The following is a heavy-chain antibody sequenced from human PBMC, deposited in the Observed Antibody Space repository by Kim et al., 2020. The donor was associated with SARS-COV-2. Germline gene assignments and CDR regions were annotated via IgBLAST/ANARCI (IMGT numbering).Heavy chain of an antibody. D-gene: IGHD6-25*01. CDR3: VSLAAGPFDY. Sequence: GESLKISCKGSGYSFTSYWISWVRQMPGKGLEWMGRIDPSDSYTNYSPSFQGHVTISADKSISTAYLQWSSLKASDTAMYYCVSLAAGPFDYWGQGTLVTVSS. V-gene: IGHV5-10-1*01. CDR1: GYSFTSYW. J-gene: IGHJ4*02. CDR2: IDPSDSYT.